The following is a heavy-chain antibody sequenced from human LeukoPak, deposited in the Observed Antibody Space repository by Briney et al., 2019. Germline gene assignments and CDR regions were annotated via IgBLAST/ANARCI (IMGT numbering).Heavy chain of an antibody. V-gene: IGHV3-30-3*01. CDR1: GFTYSSYA. D-gene: IGHD6-13*01. J-gene: IGHJ4*02. CDR3: ARGLSYSSSWWAFDY. Sequence: GGSLRLSCAASGFTYSSYAMHWVRQAPGKGLEWVAVISYDGSNKYYADPVKGRFTISRDNSKNTLYLQMNSLRAEDTAVYYCARGLSYSSSWWAFDYWGQGTLVTVPS. CDR2: ISYDGSNK.